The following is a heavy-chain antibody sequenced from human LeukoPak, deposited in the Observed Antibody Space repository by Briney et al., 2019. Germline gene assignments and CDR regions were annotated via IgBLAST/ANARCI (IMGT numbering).Heavy chain of an antibody. CDR3: ARDPTVRGVIIWSAFDI. CDR1: GGSISSYY. D-gene: IGHD3-10*01. CDR2: IYTSGST. Sequence: PSEALSLTCTVSGGSISSYYWSWIRQPAGKGLEWIGRIYTSGSTNYNPSLKSRVTMSVDTSKNQFSLKLSSVTAADTAVYYCARDPTVRGVIIWSAFDIWGQGTMVTVSS. V-gene: IGHV4-4*07. J-gene: IGHJ3*02.